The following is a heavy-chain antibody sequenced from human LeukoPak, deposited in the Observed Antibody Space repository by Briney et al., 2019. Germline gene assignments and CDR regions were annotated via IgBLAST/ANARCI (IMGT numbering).Heavy chain of an antibody. CDR3: ARKGHVRVIDY. CDR1: GGSFSGYY. V-gene: IGHV4-34*01. D-gene: IGHD3-22*01. CDR2: INHSGST. J-gene: IGHJ4*02. Sequence: PSETLSLTCAVYGGSFSGYYWSWIRQPPGKGLEWIGEINHSGSTNYNPSLKSRVTISVDTSKNQFSLKLSSVTAADTAVYYCARKGHVRVIDYWGQGTLVTVSS.